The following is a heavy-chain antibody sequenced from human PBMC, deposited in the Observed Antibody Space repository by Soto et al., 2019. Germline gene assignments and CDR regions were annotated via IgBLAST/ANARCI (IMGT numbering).Heavy chain of an antibody. CDR2: IYYSGST. CDR3: ARGRQLLFNWFDP. CDR1: GGSISSGDYY. Sequence: KPSETLSLTCTVSGGSISSGDYYWSWIRQPPGKGLEWIGYIYYSGSTYYNPSLKSRVTISVDTSKNQFSLKLSSVTAADTAVYYCARGRQLLFNWFDPWGQGTLVTVSS. V-gene: IGHV4-30-4*01. D-gene: IGHD2-2*01. J-gene: IGHJ5*02.